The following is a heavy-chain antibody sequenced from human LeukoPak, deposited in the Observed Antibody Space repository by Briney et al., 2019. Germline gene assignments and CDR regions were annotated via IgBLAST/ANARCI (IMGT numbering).Heavy chain of an antibody. CDR3: ARDESCTNGVCCTRGVFDY. V-gene: IGHV3-33*01. D-gene: IGHD2-8*01. CDR1: GFTFSSYG. CDR2: IWYDGSNK. J-gene: IGHJ4*02. Sequence: GGSLRLSCAASGFTFSSYGMHWVRQAPGKGLEWVAVIWYDGSNKYYADSVKGRFTISRDNSKNTLYLQMNSLRAEDTAVYYCARDESCTNGVCCTRGVFDYWGQGTLVTVSS.